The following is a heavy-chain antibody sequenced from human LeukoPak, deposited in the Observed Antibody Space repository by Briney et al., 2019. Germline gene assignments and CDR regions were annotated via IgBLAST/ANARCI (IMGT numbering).Heavy chain of an antibody. CDR3: AREGSSPEADAFDI. CDR2: IYYSGST. D-gene: IGHD2-15*01. V-gene: IGHV4-59*01. J-gene: IGHJ3*02. CDR1: GGSISSYY. Sequence: SETLSLTCTVSGGSISSYYWSWIRQPPGKGLEWIGYIYYSGSTNYNPSLKSRVTISVDTSKNQFSLKLSSVTAADTAVYYCAREGSSPEADAFDIWGQGTMVTVSS.